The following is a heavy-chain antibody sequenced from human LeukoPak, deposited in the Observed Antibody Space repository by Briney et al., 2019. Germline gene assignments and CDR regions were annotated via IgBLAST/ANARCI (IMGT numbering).Heavy chain of an antibody. J-gene: IGHJ2*01. D-gene: IGHD6-19*01. V-gene: IGHV3-21*04. CDR2: ISSSSSYI. CDR3: ARGTGYSSGWFKTWYFDL. Sequence: GGSLRLSCAASGFTFSSYSMNWVRQAPGKGLEWVSSISSSSSYIYYADSVKGRFTISRDNAKNSLYLQMNSLRAEDTAVYYCARGTGYSSGWFKTWYFDLWGRGTLVTVSS. CDR1: GFTFSSYS.